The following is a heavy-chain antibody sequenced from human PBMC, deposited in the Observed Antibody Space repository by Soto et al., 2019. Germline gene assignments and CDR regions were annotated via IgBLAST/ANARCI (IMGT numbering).Heavy chain of an antibody. D-gene: IGHD3-22*01. J-gene: IGHJ6*02. CDR1: GFIFSNCW. CDR2: INSDGSST. CDR3: VRAIGHYGMDV. V-gene: IGHV3-74*01. Sequence: LRLSCVASGFIFSNCWMHWVRQAPGMGLVWVSHINSDGSSTTYADSVKGRFTISRDNAKNTLYLQMNSLRAEDTAVYYCVRAIGHYGMDVWGRGTTVTVSS.